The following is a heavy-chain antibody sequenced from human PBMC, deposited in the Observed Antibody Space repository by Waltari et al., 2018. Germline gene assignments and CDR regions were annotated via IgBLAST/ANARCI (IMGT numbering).Heavy chain of an antibody. CDR3: ARDTVAGTDYYYGMDV. D-gene: IGHD6-19*01. CDR2: IYYSGRT. CDR1: GGSISSSSYY. J-gene: IGHJ6*02. Sequence: QLQLQESGPGLVKPSETLSLTCTVSGGSISSSSYYWGWIRQPPGKGLEWIGSIYYSGRTYYNPSLKSRVTISVDTSKNQFSLKLSSVTAADTAVYYCARDTVAGTDYYYGMDVWGQGTTVTVSS. V-gene: IGHV4-39*07.